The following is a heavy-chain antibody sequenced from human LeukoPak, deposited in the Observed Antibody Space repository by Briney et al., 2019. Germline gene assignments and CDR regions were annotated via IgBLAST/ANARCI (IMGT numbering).Heavy chain of an antibody. CDR2: INPNSGGT. CDR3: ARGFTIFGVVSDH. V-gene: IGHV1-2*02. Sequence: ASVKVSCKASGYTFTGYYMHWVRQAPGQGLEWMGWINPNSGGTNYAQKFQGRVTMTRDTSISTAYMELSRLRSDDTAVYYCARGFTIFGVVSDHWGQGTLVTVSS. J-gene: IGHJ5*02. CDR1: GYTFTGYY. D-gene: IGHD3-3*01.